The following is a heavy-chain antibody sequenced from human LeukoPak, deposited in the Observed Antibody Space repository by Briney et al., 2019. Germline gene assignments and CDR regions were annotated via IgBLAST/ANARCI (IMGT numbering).Heavy chain of an antibody. CDR2: INPSDSDT. CDR1: GYSFTNYW. V-gene: IGHV5-51*01. J-gene: IGHJ4*02. Sequence: KDGESLKISCKGSGYSFTNYWIAWVRQMPGRGLEWMVIINPSDSDTRYSPSFQGQVTISADKSISTAYLQWSRLKASDSAMYYCARAWNFDYWGQGTLVTVSS. CDR3: ARAWNFDY. D-gene: IGHD1-1*01.